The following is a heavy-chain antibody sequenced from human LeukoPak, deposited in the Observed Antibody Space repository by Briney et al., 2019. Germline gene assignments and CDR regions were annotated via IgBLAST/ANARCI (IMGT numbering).Heavy chain of an antibody. D-gene: IGHD1-1*01. CDR3: ARVPSWKGYMDV. CDR2: IRSSGDST. J-gene: IGHJ6*03. Sequence: GGTLRLSCAASGFTFSSYGVSWVRQAPGKGLEWVSGIRSSGDSTYYADSVKGRFTISRDNAKNSLYLQMSSLRAEDTAVYYCARVPSWKGYMDVWGKGTTVTVSS. V-gene: IGHV3-23*01. CDR1: GFTFSSYG.